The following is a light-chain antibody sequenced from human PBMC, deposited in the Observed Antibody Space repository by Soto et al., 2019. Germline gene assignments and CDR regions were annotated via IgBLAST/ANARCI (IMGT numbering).Light chain of an antibody. J-gene: IGLJ1*01. V-gene: IGLV2-14*01. CDR2: EVS. CDR1: SSDVGGYNY. Sequence: QSALTQPASVSVSPGQSITISCTGTSSDVGGYNYVSWYQQHPGKAPKLMIYEVSNRPSGVSNRFSGSKSGNTASLTISGLQAEDEADYYCSSYTSSLRVYVFGTGTKLTVL. CDR3: SSYTSSLRVYV.